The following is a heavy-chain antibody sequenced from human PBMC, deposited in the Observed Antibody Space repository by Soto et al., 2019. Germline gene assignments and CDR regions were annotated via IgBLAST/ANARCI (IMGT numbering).Heavy chain of an antibody. CDR1: GYSFASYW. V-gene: IGHV5-51*01. CDR2: IYPGDSDT. J-gene: IGHJ6*02. D-gene: IGHD6-6*01. Sequence: GESLKISCQGSGYSFASYWICWVLQMPGKDLEWMGIIYPGDSDTRYSPSFQGQVTISADKSLRTAYLQWTSLKASDTALYYCARTRSFTLGFYYDGMDVWGQGTTVTVYS. CDR3: ARTRSFTLGFYYDGMDV.